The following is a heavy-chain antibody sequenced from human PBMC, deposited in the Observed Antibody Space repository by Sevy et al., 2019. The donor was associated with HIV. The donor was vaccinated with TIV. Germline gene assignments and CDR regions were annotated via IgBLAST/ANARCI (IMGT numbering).Heavy chain of an antibody. CDR2: IWSDGAYQ. Sequence: GGSLRLSCAATGFTFSNYAMHWVRQAPGKGLEWVAIIWSDGAYQYHGDSVKGRFTISRDNSKNTLYLQMNNVRVEETAVYYCARGGYYYDNAAYYALDSWGQRTLVTVSS. CDR3: ARGGYYYDNAAYYALDS. CDR1: GFTFSNYA. V-gene: IGHV3-33*01. J-gene: IGHJ4*02. D-gene: IGHD3-22*01.